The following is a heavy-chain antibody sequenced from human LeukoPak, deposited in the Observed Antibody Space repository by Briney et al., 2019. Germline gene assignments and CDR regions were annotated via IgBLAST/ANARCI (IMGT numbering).Heavy chain of an antibody. J-gene: IGHJ4*02. D-gene: IGHD3-3*02. CDR1: GFTFSSYS. V-gene: IGHV3-53*01. CDR3: ARIASPWYYFDY. CDR2: IYSGGST. Sequence: GGSLRLSCAASGFTFSSYSMNWVRQAPGKGLEWVSVIYSGGSTYYADSVKGRFTISRDNSKNTLYLQMNSLRAEDTAVYYCARIASPWYYFDYWGQGTLVTVSS.